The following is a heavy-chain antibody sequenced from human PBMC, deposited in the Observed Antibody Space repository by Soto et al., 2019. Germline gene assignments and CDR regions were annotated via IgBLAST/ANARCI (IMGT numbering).Heavy chain of an antibody. CDR3: ARDDSNQRWLQLSGIVY. J-gene: IGHJ4*02. D-gene: IGHD5-12*01. Sequence: QVQLVESGGGVVQPGRSLRLSCAASGFTFSSYGMHWVRQAPGKGLEWVAVIWYDGSNKYYADSVKGRFTISRDSSKNTLYLQMNSLRAEDTAVYYCARDDSNQRWLQLSGIVYWGQGTLVTVSS. V-gene: IGHV3-33*01. CDR1: GFTFSSYG. CDR2: IWYDGSNK.